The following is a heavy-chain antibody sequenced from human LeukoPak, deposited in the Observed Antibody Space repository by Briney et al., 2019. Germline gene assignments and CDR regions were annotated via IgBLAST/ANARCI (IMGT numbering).Heavy chain of an antibody. CDR2: INHSGST. V-gene: IGHV4-34*01. CDR1: GGSFSGYY. CDR3: AGLPKKIAAAGTGIDY. J-gene: IGHJ4*02. Sequence: SETLSLTCAVYGGSFSGYYWSWIRQPPGKGLEWIGEINHSGSTNYNPSLKSRVTISVDTSKNQFSLKLSSVTAADTAVYYCAGLPKKIAAAGTGIDYWGQGTLVTVSS. D-gene: IGHD6-13*01.